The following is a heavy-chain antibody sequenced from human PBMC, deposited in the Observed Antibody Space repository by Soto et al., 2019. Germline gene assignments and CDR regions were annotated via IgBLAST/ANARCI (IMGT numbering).Heavy chain of an antibody. CDR1: GGSVSSNY. V-gene: IGHV4-59*08. CDR3: ARQFRNHLYLDL. Sequence: QVQLQESGPGLVKPSETLSLTCTVSGGSVSSNYWNWIRQPPGKGLEWIGYISYSASTNYNPSLKSRVTISVDTSKNQCSLNLSSVTAADTAVYYCARQFRNHLYLDLWGRGTLVTVSS. J-gene: IGHJ2*01. D-gene: IGHD1-1*01. CDR2: ISYSAST.